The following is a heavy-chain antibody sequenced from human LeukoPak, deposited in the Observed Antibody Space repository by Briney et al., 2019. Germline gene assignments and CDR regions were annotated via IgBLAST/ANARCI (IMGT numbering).Heavy chain of an antibody. Sequence: ASVKVSFKAFGYTFTSNYMHWVRQAPGQGPAWMGVISPSGGSTTYAQEFQGRVTLTRDMSTSTDYLELSSLRSEDTAVYYCARDNSVRDEAWWFNPWGQGTLVTVSS. CDR2: ISPSGGST. D-gene: IGHD5-24*01. J-gene: IGHJ5*02. V-gene: IGHV1-46*01. CDR3: ARDNSVRDEAWWFNP. CDR1: GYTFTSNY.